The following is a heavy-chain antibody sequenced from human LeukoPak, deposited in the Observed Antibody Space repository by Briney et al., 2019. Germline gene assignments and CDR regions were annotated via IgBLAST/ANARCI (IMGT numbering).Heavy chain of an antibody. Sequence: SVKVSCKASGGTFSSYAISWVRQAPGQGLEWMGRIIPILGIANYTQKFQGRVTITADKSTSTAYMELSSLRSEDTAVYYCARDGYSSGWYVSWFDPWGQGTLVTVSS. CDR2: IIPILGIA. J-gene: IGHJ5*02. CDR1: GGTFSSYA. V-gene: IGHV1-69*04. D-gene: IGHD6-19*01. CDR3: ARDGYSSGWYVSWFDP.